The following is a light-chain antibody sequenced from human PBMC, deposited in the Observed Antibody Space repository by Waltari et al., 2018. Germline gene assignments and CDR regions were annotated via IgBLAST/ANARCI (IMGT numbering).Light chain of an antibody. V-gene: IGLV2-11*01. CDR3: CSYAGRATWA. J-gene: IGLJ3*02. Sequence: QSALTQPRSVSGSPGHSVTISCTGTSSDVGGYDYVSWYQQHPGKAPKLLIYAVNKRPSGVPDRFSGSKSGNTASLTISGLQADDEADYNCCSYAGRATWAFGGGTKLTVL. CDR2: AVN. CDR1: SSDVGGYDY.